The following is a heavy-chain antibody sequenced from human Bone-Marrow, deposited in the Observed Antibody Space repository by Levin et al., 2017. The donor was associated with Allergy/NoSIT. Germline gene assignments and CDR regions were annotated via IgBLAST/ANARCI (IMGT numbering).Heavy chain of an antibody. D-gene: IGHD6-19*01. CDR2: LGAGGRDT. J-gene: IGHJ4*02. CDR1: GFTFSTYA. Sequence: GGSLRLSCAASGFTFSTYAMSWVRQAPGKGLEWVSALGAGGRDTYYADSVKGRFTISGDTSKNTLYLQMDSLGAEDTAVYYCAKRLEYSTGPGFDYWGQGTLVTVSS. V-gene: IGHV3-23*01. CDR3: AKRLEYSTGPGFDY.